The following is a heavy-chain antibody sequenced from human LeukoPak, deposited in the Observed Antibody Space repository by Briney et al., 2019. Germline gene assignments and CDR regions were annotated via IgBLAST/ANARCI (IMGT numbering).Heavy chain of an antibody. J-gene: IGHJ6*02. V-gene: IGHV4-59*01. D-gene: IGHD3-9*01. CDR1: GGSIARYY. CDR3: ARYFDYIYGMDV. CDR2: ISYTGST. Sequence: PSETLSLTCTISGGSIARYYWSWIRQSPGKGLEWIGYISYTGSTNYNPSLRSRVTVSVDPSKNQFSLNLTSVTAADTAIYCCARYFDYIYGMDVWGQGTTVTVSS.